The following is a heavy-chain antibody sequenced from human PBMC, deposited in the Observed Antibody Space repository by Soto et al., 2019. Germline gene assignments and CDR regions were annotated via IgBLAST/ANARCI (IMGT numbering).Heavy chain of an antibody. CDR1: GGSFSGYY. V-gene: IGHV4-34*01. CDR2: INHSGSA. CDR3: ARGKLSDYVWGSYRYHFDY. J-gene: IGHJ4*02. D-gene: IGHD3-16*02. Sequence: LSLTCAVYGGSFSGYYWSWIRQPPGKGLEWIGEINHSGSANYNPSLKSRVTISVDTSKNQFSLKLSSVTAADTAVYYCARGKLSDYVWGSYRYHFDYWGQGTVVTVSS.